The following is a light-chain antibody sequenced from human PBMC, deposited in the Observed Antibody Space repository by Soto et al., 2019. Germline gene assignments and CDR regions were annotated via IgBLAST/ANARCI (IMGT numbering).Light chain of an antibody. V-gene: IGKV1-5*03. J-gene: IGKJ1*01. CDR2: KAS. Sequence: DIPMTQSPSTLSASVGDRVTITCRASQSINNWLVWYQQKPGIAPKLLMYKASNLESGVPSRFSGSGSGTEFALTISSLQPDYFATSYCQHYNSYPWTFGQGTKVEIK. CDR3: QHYNSYPWT. CDR1: QSINNW.